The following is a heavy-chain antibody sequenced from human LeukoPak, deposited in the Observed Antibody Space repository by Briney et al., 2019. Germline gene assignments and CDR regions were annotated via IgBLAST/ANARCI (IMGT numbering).Heavy chain of an antibody. D-gene: IGHD6-13*01. CDR3: ARDPGIAAAGKDY. CDR2: INHSGNT. Sequence: SETLSLTCAVYGGSFSGYYWSWIRQPPGKGLEWIGEINHSGNTNYNPSLKSRVTISVDTAKNQFSLKLSSVTAADTAVYYCARDPGIAAAGKDYWGQGTLVTVSS. CDR1: GGSFSGYY. V-gene: IGHV4-34*01. J-gene: IGHJ4*02.